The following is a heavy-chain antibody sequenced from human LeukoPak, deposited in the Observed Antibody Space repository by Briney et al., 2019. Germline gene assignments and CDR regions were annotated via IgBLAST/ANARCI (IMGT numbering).Heavy chain of an antibody. CDR3: ARDYGPQLWLRRLINAFDI. D-gene: IGHD5-18*01. V-gene: IGHV1-69*05. CDR2: IIPIFGTA. Sequence: EASVKVSCKASGGTFSSYAISWVRQAPGQGLEWMGGIIPIFGTANYAQKLQGRVTMTTDTSTSTAYMELRSLRSDDTAVYYCARDYGPQLWLRRLINAFDIWGQGTMVTVSS. J-gene: IGHJ3*02. CDR1: GGTFSSYA.